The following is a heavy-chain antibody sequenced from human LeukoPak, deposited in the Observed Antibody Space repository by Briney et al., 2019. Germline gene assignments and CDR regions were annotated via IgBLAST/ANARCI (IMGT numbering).Heavy chain of an antibody. CDR3: ARDLAVAGPYYFDY. V-gene: IGHV3-15*01. Sequence: GGSLRLSCAASGFTFSNAWMSWVRQAPGKGLEWVGRIKSKTDGGTTDYAAPVKGRFTISRDDSKNTLYLQMNSLRAEDTAVYYCARDLAVAGPYYFDYWGQGTLVTVSS. D-gene: IGHD6-19*01. CDR1: GFTFSNAW. J-gene: IGHJ4*02. CDR2: IKSKTDGGTT.